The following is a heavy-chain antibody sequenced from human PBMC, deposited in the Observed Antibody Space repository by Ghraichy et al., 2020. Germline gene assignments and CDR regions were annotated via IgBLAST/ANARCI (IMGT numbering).Heavy chain of an antibody. V-gene: IGHV4-59*01. D-gene: IGHD3-10*01. J-gene: IGHJ5*02. CDR3: ARSYYGSGSYRFDP. Sequence: TLSLTCTVSGVSISTYYWSWIRQPPGKGLEWIGHMHNNGRTNYNPSLKSRANISLDTSNNQFSLNLSSVTAAETAVYYCARSYYGSGSYRFDPWGQGTLVTVSS. CDR1: GVSISTYY. CDR2: MHNNGRT.